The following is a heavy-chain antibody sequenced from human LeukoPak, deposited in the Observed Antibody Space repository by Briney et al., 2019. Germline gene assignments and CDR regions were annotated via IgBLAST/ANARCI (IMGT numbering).Heavy chain of an antibody. CDR3: ARRGTYYYGSGSTNTYYYYGMDV. D-gene: IGHD3-10*01. Sequence: SETLSLTCTVSGGSISSYYWSWIRQPPGKGLEWIGYIYCSGSTNYNPSLKSRVTISVDTSKNQFSLKLSSVTAADTAVYYCARRGTYYYGSGSTNTYYYYGMDVWGQGTTVTVSS. CDR1: GGSISSYY. V-gene: IGHV4-59*08. J-gene: IGHJ6*02. CDR2: IYCSGST.